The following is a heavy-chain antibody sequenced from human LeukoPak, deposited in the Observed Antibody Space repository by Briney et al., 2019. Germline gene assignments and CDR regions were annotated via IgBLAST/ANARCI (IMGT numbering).Heavy chain of an antibody. CDR1: GGSISSYY. V-gene: IGHV4-59*01. Sequence: SETLSLTCTVSGGSISSYYWSWIRQPPGKGLEWIGYIYYSGSTNYNPSLKSRVTISVDTSKNQFSLKLSSVTAADTAVYYCARDVHDGQFAYWGQRKLVTASS. D-gene: IGHD2-8*01. CDR2: IYYSGST. J-gene: IGHJ4*02. CDR3: ARDVHDGQFAY.